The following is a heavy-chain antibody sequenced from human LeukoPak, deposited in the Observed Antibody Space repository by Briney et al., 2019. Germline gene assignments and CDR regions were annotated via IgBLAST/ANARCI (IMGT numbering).Heavy chain of an antibody. CDR3: ARGYNWNANYFDY. V-gene: IGHV3-48*03. CDR1: RFTFSSYE. CDR2: ISSSGSTI. J-gene: IGHJ4*02. Sequence: GGSLRLSCAASRFTFSSYEMNWVCQAQGKGLEWVSYISSSGSTIYYADSVKGRFTISRDNAKNSLYLQMNSLRAEDTAVYYCARGYNWNANYFDYWGQGTLVTVSS. D-gene: IGHD1-20*01.